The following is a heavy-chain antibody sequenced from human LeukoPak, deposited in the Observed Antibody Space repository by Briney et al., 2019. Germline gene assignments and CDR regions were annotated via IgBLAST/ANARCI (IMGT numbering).Heavy chain of an antibody. CDR1: GGSFSAYD. V-gene: IGHV4-34*01. CDR2: INDSGST. J-gene: IGHJ6*03. CDR3: ERAPGRKWLDGYYMDV. Sequence: SETLSLTCAVYGGSFSAYDWSWIRQPPGKGLEWIGEINDSGSTNYNPSLKSRVPISVDTSKTQFSLKLSSVTAAATAVYYCERAPGRKWLDGYYMDVWGKGTTVTVSS. D-gene: IGHD5-12*01.